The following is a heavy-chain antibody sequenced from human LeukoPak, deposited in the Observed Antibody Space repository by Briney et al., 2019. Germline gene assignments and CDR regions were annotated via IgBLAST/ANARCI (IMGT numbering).Heavy chain of an antibody. D-gene: IGHD6-13*01. CDR3: ARAPGYRSFLDY. J-gene: IGHJ4*02. CDR2: ISGSNSYI. V-gene: IGHV3-21*01. Sequence: PGGSLRLSCAASGFTFNSYSMNWVRQAPGKGLEWVSSISGSNSYIYYADSVKGRFTISRDNAKNSLYLQMNSLRAEDTAVYYCARAPGYRSFLDYWGQGTLVTVSS. CDR1: GFTFNSYS.